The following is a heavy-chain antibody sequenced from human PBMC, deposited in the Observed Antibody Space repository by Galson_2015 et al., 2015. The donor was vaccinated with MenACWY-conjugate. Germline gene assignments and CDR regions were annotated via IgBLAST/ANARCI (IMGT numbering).Heavy chain of an antibody. CDR3: ARDQSARYCSGGSCYPSAFDI. V-gene: IGHV1-69*04. CDR2: IIPILGIA. D-gene: IGHD2-15*01. Sequence: SVKVSCKASGGTFSSYTISWVRQAPGQGLEWMGRIIPILGIANYAQKFQGRVTITADKSTSTAYMELSSLRSEDTAVYYCARDQSARYCSGGSCYPSAFDIWGQGTMVTVCS. J-gene: IGHJ3*02. CDR1: GGTFSSYT.